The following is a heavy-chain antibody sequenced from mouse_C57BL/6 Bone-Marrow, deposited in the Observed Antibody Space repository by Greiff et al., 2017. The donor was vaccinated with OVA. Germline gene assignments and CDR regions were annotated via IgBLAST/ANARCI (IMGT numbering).Heavy chain of an antibody. CDR3: VREIYYDYDGAWFAY. CDR2: IRRKSSNYAT. CDR1: GFTFNTYA. Sequence: EVQRVESGGGLVQPKGSLKLSCAASGFTFNTYAMHWVRQAPGKGLEWVARIRRKSSNYATYYADSVKDRFTISRDDSQSMLYLQMNNLKTEDTAMYYCVREIYYDYDGAWFAYWGQGTLVTVSA. D-gene: IGHD2-4*01. J-gene: IGHJ3*01. V-gene: IGHV10-3*01.